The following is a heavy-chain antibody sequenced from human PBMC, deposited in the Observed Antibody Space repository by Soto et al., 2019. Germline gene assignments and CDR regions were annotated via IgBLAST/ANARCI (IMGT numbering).Heavy chain of an antibody. CDR1: GFSFSNYI. CDR3: ARPTAGAFDI. Sequence: GSMRLSCAASGFSFSNYIMNWVRQAPGKGLEWVSSISGSSSYIYYADSVKGRFTISRDNAQKSLYLQMDSLRAEDTAMYYCARPTAGAFDIWGQGTMVTVS. J-gene: IGHJ3*02. V-gene: IGHV3-21*01. CDR2: ISGSSSYI.